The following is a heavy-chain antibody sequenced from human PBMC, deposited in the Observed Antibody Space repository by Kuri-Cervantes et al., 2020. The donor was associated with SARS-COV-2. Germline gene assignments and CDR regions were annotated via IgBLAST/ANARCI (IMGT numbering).Heavy chain of an antibody. CDR1: GFSLNTSGMC. V-gene: IGHV2-70*11. Sequence: SGPTLVKPTQTLTLTCTFSGFSLNTSGMCVSWIRQPPGKALEWLARIDWDDDKYYNTFLQTRLSIAKDTSKNQVVLTMTNMDPVDTATYYCARIIVGAGSPFDYWGQGTLVTVSS. CDR3: ARIIVGAGSPFDY. CDR2: IDWDDDK. D-gene: IGHD1-26*01. J-gene: IGHJ4*02.